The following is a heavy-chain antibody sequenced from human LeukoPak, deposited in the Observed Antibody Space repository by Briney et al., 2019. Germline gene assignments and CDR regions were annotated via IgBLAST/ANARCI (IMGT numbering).Heavy chain of an antibody. V-gene: IGHV3-7*01. D-gene: IGHD3-10*01. Sequence: GGSLRLSCAASGFTFSSYWMSWVRQAPGKGLEWVANIKQDGSEKYYVDSVKGRFTISRDNAKNSLYLQMNSLRAEDTAVYYCARDRDQGYYYYMDVWGKGTTVTVSS. CDR3: ARDRDQGYYYYMDV. J-gene: IGHJ6*03. CDR1: GFTFSSYW. CDR2: IKQDGSEK.